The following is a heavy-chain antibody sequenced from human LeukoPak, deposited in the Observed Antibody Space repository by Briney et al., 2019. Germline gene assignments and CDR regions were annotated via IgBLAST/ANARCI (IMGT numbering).Heavy chain of an antibody. CDR1: GGSFSGYY. V-gene: IGHV4-34*01. CDR2: INHSGST. J-gene: IGHJ4*02. Sequence: SETLSLTCAVYGGSFSGYYWSWIRQPPGKGLEWIGEINHSGSTNYNPSLKSRVTISVDTSKNQFSLKLSSVTAADTAVYYCARTLRGGFDYWGQGTLVTVSS. CDR3: ARTLRGGFDY.